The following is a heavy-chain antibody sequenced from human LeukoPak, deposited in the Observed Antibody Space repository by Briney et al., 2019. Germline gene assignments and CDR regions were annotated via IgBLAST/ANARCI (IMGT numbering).Heavy chain of an antibody. CDR1: GGSFSGYY. CDR3: ARLHSSGYSFDY. D-gene: IGHD3-22*01. Sequence: SETLSLTCAVYGGSFSGYYWSWIRQPPGKGLEWIGEINHSGSTNYNPSLKSRVTISVDTSKSQFSLRLSSVTAADTAVYYCARLHSSGYSFDYWGQGTLVTVSS. J-gene: IGHJ4*02. CDR2: INHSGST. V-gene: IGHV4-34*01.